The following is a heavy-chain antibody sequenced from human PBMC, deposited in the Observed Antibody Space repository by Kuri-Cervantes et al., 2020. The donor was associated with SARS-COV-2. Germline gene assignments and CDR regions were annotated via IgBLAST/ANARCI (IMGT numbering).Heavy chain of an antibody. CDR3: ASDRLYSSSSSDY. CDR1: GGSISSYY. J-gene: IGHJ4*02. CDR2: IYYSGST. D-gene: IGHD6-6*01. Sequence: SETLSLTCTVSGGSISSYYWSWIRQPPGKGLEWIGYIYYSGSTYYNPSLKSRVTISVDTSKNQFSLKLSSVTAADTAVYCCASDRLYSSSSSDYWGQGTLVTVSS. V-gene: IGHV4-59*04.